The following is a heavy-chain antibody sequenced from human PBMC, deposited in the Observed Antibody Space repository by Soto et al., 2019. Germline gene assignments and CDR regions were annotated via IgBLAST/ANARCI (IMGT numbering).Heavy chain of an antibody. J-gene: IGHJ6*03. CDR1: GFTFDDYA. D-gene: IGHD3-9*01. CDR2: ISWNSGSI. V-gene: IGHV3-9*01. Sequence: DGQLVESGGGLVQPGRSLRLSCAASGFTFDDYAMHWVRQAPGNGLELVAGISWNSGSIGYAEYVKGRFNISRDNGKNSLYLRMNSLRAEDTALYYCAKAIFADIPDYYMEVWGKGTTVTVSS. CDR3: AKAIFADIPDYYMEV.